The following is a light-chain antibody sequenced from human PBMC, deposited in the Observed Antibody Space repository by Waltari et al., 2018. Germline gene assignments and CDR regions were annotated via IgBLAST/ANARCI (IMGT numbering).Light chain of an antibody. CDR2: DVT. J-gene: IGLJ3*02. V-gene: IGLV2-14*03. Sequence: QSALTQPASVSGSPGQSVTISCTGPSSDSVDYAFVSWYQQHPGKAPKLIIFDVTTRPSGVSNRFSGSKSGSTASLTISGLQAEDEADYFCSSYPRTGTWLFGGGTKLTVL. CDR1: SSDSVDYAF. CDR3: SSYPRTGTWL.